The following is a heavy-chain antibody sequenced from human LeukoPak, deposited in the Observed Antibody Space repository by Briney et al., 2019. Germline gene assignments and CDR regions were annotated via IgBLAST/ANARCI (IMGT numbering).Heavy chain of an antibody. CDR1: GYTFTGYY. J-gene: IGHJ4*02. CDR3: ARSDDILTGYYLIDY. Sequence: ASVKVSCKASGYTFTGYYMHWVRQAPGQGLEWMGWINPNSGGTNYAQKFQGRVTMTRDTSISTAYMELSRLRSDDTAVYYCARSDDILTGYYLIDYWGQGTLVTVSS. CDR2: INPNSGGT. D-gene: IGHD3-9*01. V-gene: IGHV1-2*02.